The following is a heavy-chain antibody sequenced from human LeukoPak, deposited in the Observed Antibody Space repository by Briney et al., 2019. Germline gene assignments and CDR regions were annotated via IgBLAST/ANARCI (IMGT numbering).Heavy chain of an antibody. J-gene: IGHJ4*02. Sequence: GGSLRLSCAASGFTFSSYAMSWVRQAPGKGLEWVSAISGSGGSTYYADSVKGRFTISRDNSKNTLYLQMNSLRAEDTAVYYCAKHTTRIFGVVTYSGYFDYWGQGTLVTVSS. V-gene: IGHV3-23*01. CDR2: ISGSGGST. CDR3: AKHTTRIFGVVTYSGYFDY. CDR1: GFTFSSYA. D-gene: IGHD3-3*01.